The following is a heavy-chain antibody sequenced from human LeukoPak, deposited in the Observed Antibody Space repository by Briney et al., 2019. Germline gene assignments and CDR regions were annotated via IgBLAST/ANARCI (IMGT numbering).Heavy chain of an antibody. CDR3: ARLNGVMDYFDY. V-gene: IGHV4-39*01. Sequence: PSETLSLTCTVSGDSMSSSSYYWGWIRQPPGKGLEWIGNIYYSGSAHYNPSLKSRVTISVDMSKNQFSLRLSSVTTADTAEFYCARLNGVMDYFDYWGQGTLATVSS. D-gene: IGHD2-8*01. J-gene: IGHJ4*02. CDR1: GDSMSSSSYY. CDR2: IYYSGSA.